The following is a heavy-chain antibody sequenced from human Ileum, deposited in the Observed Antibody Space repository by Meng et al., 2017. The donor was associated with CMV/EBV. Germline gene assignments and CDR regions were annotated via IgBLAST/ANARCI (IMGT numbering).Heavy chain of an antibody. V-gene: IGHV4-4*01. J-gene: IGHJ4*02. D-gene: IGHD2/OR15-2a*01. CDR2: IAHYGTT. CDR3: ARSPGYFSLDS. CDR1: GNSISSRHY. Sequence: LTCAVSGNSISSRHYWSCVRQPPGKGLEWIGEIAHYGTTKYTPSLKSRVTISMDKTKNHFSLELTSVTAADTGVYFCARSPGYFSLDSWGPGILVTVSS.